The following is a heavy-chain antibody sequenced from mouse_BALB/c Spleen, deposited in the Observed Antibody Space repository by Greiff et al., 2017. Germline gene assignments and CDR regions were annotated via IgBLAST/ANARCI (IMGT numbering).Heavy chain of an antibody. D-gene: IGHD2-10*02. V-gene: IGHV10-1*02. Sequence: DAGGGLVQPKGSLKLSCAASGFTFNTYAMNWVRQAPGKGLEWVARIRSKSNNYATYYADSVKDRFTISRDDSQSMLYLQMNNLKTEDTAMYYCASYGNYVDAMDYWGQGTSVTVSS. CDR1: GFTFNTYA. J-gene: IGHJ4*01. CDR3: ASYGNYVDAMDY. CDR2: IRSKSNNYAT.